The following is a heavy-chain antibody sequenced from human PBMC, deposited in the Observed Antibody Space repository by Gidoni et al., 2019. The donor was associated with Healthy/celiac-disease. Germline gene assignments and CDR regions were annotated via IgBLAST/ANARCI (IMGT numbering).Heavy chain of an antibody. D-gene: IGHD6-13*01. V-gene: IGHV4-39*05. CDR1: GGSISSSSYY. CDR2: IYYSGST. Sequence: QLQLQESGPGLVKLSETPSLTCTVSGGSISSSSYYWGWIRQPPGKGLEWIGSIYYSGSTYYNPSLKSRVTISVDTSKNQFSLKLSSVTAADTAVYYCVVGIAAAGTYYFDYWGQGTLVTVSS. J-gene: IGHJ4*02. CDR3: VVGIAAAGTYYFDY.